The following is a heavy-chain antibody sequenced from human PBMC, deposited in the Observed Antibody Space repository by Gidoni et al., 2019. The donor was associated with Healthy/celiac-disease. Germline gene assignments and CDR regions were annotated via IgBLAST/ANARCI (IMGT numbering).Heavy chain of an antibody. CDR2: IDWDDDK. J-gene: IGHJ4*02. V-gene: IGHV2-70*04. Sequence: QVTLKESGPALVKPTQTLTLTCTSSGFSLSTSGMRVSWIRQPPGKALEWLARIDWDDDKFYSTSLKTRLTISKDTSKNQVVLTMTNMDPVDTATYYCARILPSSGGSCYDYWGQGTLVTVSS. CDR1: GFSLSTSGMR. D-gene: IGHD2-15*01. CDR3: ARILPSSGGSCYDY.